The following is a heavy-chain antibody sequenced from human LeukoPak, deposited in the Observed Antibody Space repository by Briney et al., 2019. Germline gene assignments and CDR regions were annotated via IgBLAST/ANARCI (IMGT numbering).Heavy chain of an antibody. J-gene: IGHJ4*02. D-gene: IGHD5-12*01. CDR2: ISGSGGST. Sequence: PGGSLRLSCAASGFTVSSNYMSWVRQAPGKGLEWVSSISGSGGSTYYADSVKGRFTISRDNSKSTLYLQMNSLRAEDTAVYYCAPGGVSGSGYYYFDYWGQGTLATVSS. CDR3: APGGVSGSGYYYFDY. CDR1: GFTVSSNY. V-gene: IGHV3-23*01.